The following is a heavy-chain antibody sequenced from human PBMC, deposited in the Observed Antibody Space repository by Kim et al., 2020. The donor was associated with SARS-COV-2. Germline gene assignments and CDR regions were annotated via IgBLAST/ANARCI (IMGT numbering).Heavy chain of an antibody. CDR1: GFTFSNYA. CDR3: AKVRAAGPNAFDV. CDR2: ISGVGGST. Sequence: GGSLRLSCTASGFTFSNYAMSWVRQAPSKGLEWVSVISGVGGSTYYAASVKGRFTISRDNPKDTLYLQINNLRAEDTAVYYCAKVRAAGPNAFDVWGQGTMVTVSS. V-gene: IGHV3-23*01. D-gene: IGHD6-13*01. J-gene: IGHJ3*01.